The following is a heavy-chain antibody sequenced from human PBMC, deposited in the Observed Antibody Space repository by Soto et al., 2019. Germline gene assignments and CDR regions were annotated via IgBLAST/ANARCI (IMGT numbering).Heavy chain of an antibody. CDR2: IWYDGTNK. J-gene: IGHJ2*01. CDR1: GFIFSSYG. D-gene: IGHD4-17*01. CDR3: ARGPMTTVTTWGDWYFDL. Sequence: QVQLVESGGGVVQPGRSLRLSCATSGFIFSSYGMHWVRQGPGKGLEWVAVIWYDGTNKYYADSVNGRFTISRDDSKNTLCLQMNSLRAEDTAVYYCARGPMTTVTTWGDWYFDLWGRGTLVTVS. V-gene: IGHV3-33*01.